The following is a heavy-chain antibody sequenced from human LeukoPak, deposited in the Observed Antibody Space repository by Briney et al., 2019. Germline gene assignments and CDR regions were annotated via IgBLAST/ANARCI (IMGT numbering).Heavy chain of an antibody. V-gene: IGHV1-46*01. J-gene: IGHJ4*02. Sequence: GASVKVSCKASGYTFTSYYMHWVRQAPGQGLEWMGIINPSGGSTSYAQKFQGRVTMTRDMSTSTVYMELSSLRSEDTAVYYCARVEPVWGSYRDVDYWGQGTLVTVSS. D-gene: IGHD3-16*02. CDR1: GYTFTSYY. CDR3: ARVEPVWGSYRDVDY. CDR2: INPSGGST.